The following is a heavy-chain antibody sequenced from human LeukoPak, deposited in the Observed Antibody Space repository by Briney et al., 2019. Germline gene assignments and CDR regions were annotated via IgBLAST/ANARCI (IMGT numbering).Heavy chain of an antibody. D-gene: IGHD2-8*01. J-gene: IGHJ4*02. CDR3: AREDCTIGAVCSSLLDH. V-gene: IGHV3-74*01. CDR1: GFAFSSLA. CDR2: INSDASTI. Sequence: GTSLRLSCAVSGFAFSSLAMHWVRQVPGKGLVWVSRINSDASTINYADSVKGRFTISRDNAKNTLYLQMNNLRAEDTAVYYCAREDCTIGAVCSSLLDHWGRGTLVTVSS.